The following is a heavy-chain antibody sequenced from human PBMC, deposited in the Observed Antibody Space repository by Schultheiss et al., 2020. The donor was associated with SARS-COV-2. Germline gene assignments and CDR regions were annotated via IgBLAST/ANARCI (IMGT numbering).Heavy chain of an antibody. D-gene: IGHD3-9*01. CDR3: ARISYDILTGYYYYGVDV. Sequence: SGPTLVKPTQTLTLTCTFSGFSLSTSGMCVSWIRQPPGKALEWLALIDWDDDKYYSTSLKTRLTISKDTSKNQVVLTMTNMDPVDTATYYCARISYDILTGYYYYGVDVWCQGATVTVAS. V-gene: IGHV2-70*01. CDR1: GFSLSTSGMC. CDR2: IDWDDDK. J-gene: IGHJ6*02.